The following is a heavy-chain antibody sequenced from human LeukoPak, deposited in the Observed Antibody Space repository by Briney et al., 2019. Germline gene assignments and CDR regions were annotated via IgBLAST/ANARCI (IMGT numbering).Heavy chain of an antibody. CDR2: IKSKTDGGTT. CDR1: GFTFSNAW. V-gene: IGHV3-15*01. D-gene: IGHD2-15*01. CDR3: ARDSRGDISLDAFDI. Sequence: PGGSLRLSCAASGFTFSNAWMSWVRQAPGKGLEWVGRIKSKTDGGTTDYAAPVKGRFTISRDDSKSTLYLQMNSLRAEDTAVYYCARDSRGDISLDAFDIWGQGTMVTVSS. J-gene: IGHJ3*02.